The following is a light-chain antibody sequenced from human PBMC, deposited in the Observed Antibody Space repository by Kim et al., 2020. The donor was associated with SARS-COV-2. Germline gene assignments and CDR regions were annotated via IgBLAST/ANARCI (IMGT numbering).Light chain of an antibody. CDR3: QQYDNSPPT. CDR1: QSVLYNSNNKNY. J-gene: IGKJ5*01. Sequence: DIVMTQSPDSLAVSLGERATINCKSSQSVLYNSNNKNYLAWYQQKPGQPPKLLINWASTRESGVPDRFSGSGSGTDFTLIISSLQAEDVAVYYCQQYDNSPPTFGQGTRLEIK. CDR2: WAS. V-gene: IGKV4-1*01.